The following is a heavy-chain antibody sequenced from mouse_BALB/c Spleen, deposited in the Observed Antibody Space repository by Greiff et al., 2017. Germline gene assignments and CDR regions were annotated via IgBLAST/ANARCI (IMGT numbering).Heavy chain of an antibody. Sequence: VQLQQPGAELVKPGASVKLSCKASGYTFTSYWMHWVKQRPGQGLEWIGEINPSNGRTNYNEKFKSKATLTVDKSSSTAYMQLSSLTSEDSAVYYCARGYRYDRGYAMDYWGQGTSVTVSS. CDR2: INPSNGRT. V-gene: IGHV1S81*02. D-gene: IGHD2-14*01. CDR3: ARGYRYDRGYAMDY. CDR1: GYTFTSYW. J-gene: IGHJ4*01.